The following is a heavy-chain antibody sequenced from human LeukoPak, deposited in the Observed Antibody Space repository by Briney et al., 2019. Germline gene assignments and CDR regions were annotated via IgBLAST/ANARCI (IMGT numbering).Heavy chain of an antibody. V-gene: IGHV1-69*06. Sequence: ASVKVSCKASGGTFSSYAISWVRQAPGQGLEWMGGIIPIFGTANYAQKFQGRVTITADKSTSTAYMELSSLRSEDTAVYYCARGGSTWSNNYYYMDVWGKGTTVTISS. D-gene: IGHD6-13*01. CDR3: ARGGSTWSNNYYYMDV. CDR2: IIPIFGTA. J-gene: IGHJ6*03. CDR1: GGTFSSYA.